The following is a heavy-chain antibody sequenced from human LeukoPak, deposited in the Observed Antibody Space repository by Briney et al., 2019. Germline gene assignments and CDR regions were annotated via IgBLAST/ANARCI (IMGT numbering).Heavy chain of an antibody. V-gene: IGHV3-64D*06. D-gene: IGHD1-1*01. CDR1: GFILRSHA. J-gene: IGHJ4*02. CDR3: VKDNEAGGSPFDR. Sequence: PGGSLRLSCSASGFILRSHAMHWVRQAPGKGLEYVSRISDNGDSTYYADSVKGRFTISRDNSKNTLYLQMSSLRAVDTAVYYCVKDNEAGGSPFDRWGQGTLVTVSS. CDR2: ISDNGDST.